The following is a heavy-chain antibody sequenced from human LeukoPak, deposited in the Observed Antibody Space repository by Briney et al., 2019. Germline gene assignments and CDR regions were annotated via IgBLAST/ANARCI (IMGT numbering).Heavy chain of an antibody. CDR3: AKAVVQGVVRYYFDY. J-gene: IGHJ4*02. V-gene: IGHV3-23*01. CDR2: ISGSGGST. CDR1: GFTFSSCA. D-gene: IGHD3-10*01. Sequence: GGSLRLSCAASGFTFSSCAMSWVRQAPGKGLEWVSAISGSGGSTYYADSVKGRFTISRDNSKNTLYLQMNSLRAEDTAVYYCAKAVVQGVVRYYFDYWGQGTLVTVPS.